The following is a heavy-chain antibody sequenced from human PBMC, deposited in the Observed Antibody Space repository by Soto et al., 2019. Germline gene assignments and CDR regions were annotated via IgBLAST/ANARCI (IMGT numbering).Heavy chain of an antibody. CDR2: INGYNGHT. J-gene: IGHJ5*02. V-gene: IGHV1-18*01. D-gene: IGHD4-17*01. CDR1: GYTFTSYG. Sequence: QVPLVQSGPEVKMPGASLKVSCKASGYTFTSYGITWVRQAPGQGLEWMGWINGYNGHTKYAQKLQGRVTMTTDTSTSTAFRELRSLRSDDTAVYYCGRFFVNDYGAPGGLDPWGQGTLVTVSS. CDR3: GRFFVNDYGAPGGLDP.